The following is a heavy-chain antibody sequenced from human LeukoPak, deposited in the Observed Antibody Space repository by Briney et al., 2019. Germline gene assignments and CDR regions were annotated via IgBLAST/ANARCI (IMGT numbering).Heavy chain of an antibody. CDR1: GGTFSSYA. Sequence: GASVKVSCKASGGTFSSYAISWVRQAPGQGLEWMGRIIPIFGIANYAQKFQGRVTITADKSTSTAYMGLSSLRSEDTAVYYCSGGAVHPGAFDIWGQGTMVTVSS. D-gene: IGHD3-16*01. J-gene: IGHJ3*02. CDR3: SGGAVHPGAFDI. CDR2: IIPIFGIA. V-gene: IGHV1-69*04.